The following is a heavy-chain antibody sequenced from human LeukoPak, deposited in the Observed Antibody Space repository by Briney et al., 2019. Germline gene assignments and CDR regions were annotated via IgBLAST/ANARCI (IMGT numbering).Heavy chain of an antibody. J-gene: IGHJ4*02. CDR1: GYSFTSYW. Sequence: GESLKISCKGSGYSFTSYWIGWVRQMPGKGLEWMGLIYPGDSDTRYSPSFQGQVTISADKSISTAYVQWSSLKASDTAMYYCARQENYYDRSGYGETHYYFDYWGQGTLVTVSS. D-gene: IGHD3-22*01. CDR3: ARQENYYDRSGYGETHYYFDY. V-gene: IGHV5-51*01. CDR2: IYPGDSDT.